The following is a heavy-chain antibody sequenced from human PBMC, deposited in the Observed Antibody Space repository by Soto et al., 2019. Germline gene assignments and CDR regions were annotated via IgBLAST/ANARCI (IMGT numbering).Heavy chain of an antibody. Sequence: SETLSLTCTVSGGSISSSSYYWGWIRQPPGKGLEWIGSIYYSGSTYYNPSLKSRVTISVDTSKNQFSLKLSSVTAADTAVYYCARRLPHSSGSYVYFDYWGQGTLVTVS. CDR2: IYYSGST. V-gene: IGHV4-39*01. D-gene: IGHD3-22*01. CDR3: ARRLPHSSGSYVYFDY. CDR1: GGSISSSSYY. J-gene: IGHJ4*02.